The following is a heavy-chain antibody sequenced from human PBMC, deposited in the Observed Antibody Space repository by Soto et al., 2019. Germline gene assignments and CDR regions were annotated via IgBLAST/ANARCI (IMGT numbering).Heavy chain of an antibody. CDR3: AKGSRTSSPYDY. D-gene: IGHD6-6*01. V-gene: IGHV3-23*01. CDR1: GFTFSSYW. CDR2: ISASGAST. Sequence: GGSLRLSCAASGFTFSSYWMSWVRQAPGKGLEWVSGISASGASTYYVDSVKGRYTISRDNSKNTVSLQMNSLRVEDTALYYCAKGSRTSSPYDYWGQGTLVTVSS. J-gene: IGHJ4*02.